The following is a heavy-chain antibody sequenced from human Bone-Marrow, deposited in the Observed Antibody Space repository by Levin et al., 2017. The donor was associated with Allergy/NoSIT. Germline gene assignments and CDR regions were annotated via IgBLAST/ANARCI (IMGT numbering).Heavy chain of an antibody. CDR2: IYSSGRT. J-gene: IGHJ4*02. Sequence: SQTLSLTCTVSGGSVSSFYWSWIRQPAGKGLEWIGRIYSSGRTDYQSSLKSRVTMSLDTSQNQVSLTLASVTAADTAVYYCARDSGGSGYPDYWGQGTLVTVSS. D-gene: IGHD3-22*01. CDR3: ARDSGGSGYPDY. CDR1: GGSVSSFY. V-gene: IGHV4-4*07.